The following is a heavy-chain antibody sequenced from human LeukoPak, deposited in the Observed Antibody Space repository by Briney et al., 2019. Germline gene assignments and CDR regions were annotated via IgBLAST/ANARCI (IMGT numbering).Heavy chain of an antibody. Sequence: GGTLRLSCGASGFIFSDYYMSWIRQAPGKGLEWISYISSPSTTIYYVDSVKGRFTISRDNAKNSLSLQMDSLRAEDTAVYYCTTAVTRRRLEWNFDLWGRDTLVTVSS. CDR2: ISSPSTTI. V-gene: IGHV3-11*04. J-gene: IGHJ2*01. CDR1: GFIFSDYY. CDR3: TTAVTRRRLEWNFDL. D-gene: IGHD4-17*01.